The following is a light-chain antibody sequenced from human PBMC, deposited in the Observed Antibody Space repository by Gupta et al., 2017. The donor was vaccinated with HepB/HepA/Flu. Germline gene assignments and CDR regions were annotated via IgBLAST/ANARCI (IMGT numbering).Light chain of an antibody. J-gene: IGKJ3*01. CDR3: QQSYSNPVT. V-gene: IGKV1-39*01. CDR2: AAS. CDR1: QSIRDY. Sequence: DIQLTQSPSSLSASVGDRVTITCRASQSIRDYLNWYQQKPGKAPNLLIYAASSLQSGVPSRFSGSGSGTDFTLTISRLQPEDFVTYFCQQSYSNPVTFGHGTKVDVK.